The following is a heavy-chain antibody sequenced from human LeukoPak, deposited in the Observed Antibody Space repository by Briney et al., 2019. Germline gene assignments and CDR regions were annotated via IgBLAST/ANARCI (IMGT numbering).Heavy chain of an antibody. Sequence: GGSLRLSCAASGFTFSSYEMNWVRQAPGKGLEWVSYISSSGSTIYYADSVKGRFTISRDNAKNSLYLQMNSLRAEDTALYYCARSKMIVVVITGDAFDIWGQGTMVTVSS. CDR3: ARSKMIVVVITGDAFDI. CDR1: GFTFSSYE. CDR2: ISSSGSTI. J-gene: IGHJ3*02. D-gene: IGHD3-22*01. V-gene: IGHV3-48*03.